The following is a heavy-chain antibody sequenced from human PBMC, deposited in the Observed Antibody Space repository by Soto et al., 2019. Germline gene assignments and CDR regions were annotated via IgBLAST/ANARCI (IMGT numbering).Heavy chain of an antibody. V-gene: IGHV5-10-1*01. CDR2: IDPSDSYT. CDR1: GYSFTSYW. J-gene: IGHJ6*02. Sequence: RGESLKISCKGSGYSFTSYWISWVRQMPGKGLEWMGRIDPSDSYTNYSPSFQGHVTISADKSISTAYLQWSSLKASDTAMYYCARHGGGYDSSGYYSGVSDYYYYYGMDVWGQGTTVTVSS. CDR3: ARHGGGYDSSGYYSGVSDYYYYYGMDV. D-gene: IGHD3-22*01.